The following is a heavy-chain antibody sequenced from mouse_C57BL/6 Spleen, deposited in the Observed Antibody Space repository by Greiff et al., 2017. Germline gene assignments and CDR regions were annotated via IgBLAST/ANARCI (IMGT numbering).Heavy chain of an antibody. V-gene: IGHV1-55*01. Sequence: VQLQQPGAELVKPGASVKMSCKASGYTFTSYWITWVKQRPGQGLEWIGDIYPGSGSTNYNEKFKSKATLTVDTSSSTAYMQLSSLTSEDSAVYYCARRIYYDYDGDYWGQGTTLTVSS. J-gene: IGHJ2*01. CDR1: GYTFTSYW. CDR3: ARRIYYDYDGDY. D-gene: IGHD2-4*01. CDR2: IYPGSGST.